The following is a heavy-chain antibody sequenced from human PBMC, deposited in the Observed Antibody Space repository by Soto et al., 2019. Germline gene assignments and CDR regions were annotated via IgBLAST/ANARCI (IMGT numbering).Heavy chain of an antibody. V-gene: IGHV1-69*01. CDR1: GGTFSSYA. D-gene: IGHD6-13*01. Sequence: QVQLVQSGAEVKKPGSSVKASCKASGGTFSSYAISWVRQAPGQGLEWMGGIIPIFGTANYAQKFQGRVTITADESTSTAYMDVSSQRSDVSAVYYCARCSIAALLLIYYSYGMDVWGQGTTVTVSS. CDR3: ARCSIAALLLIYYSYGMDV. CDR2: IIPIFGTA. J-gene: IGHJ6*02.